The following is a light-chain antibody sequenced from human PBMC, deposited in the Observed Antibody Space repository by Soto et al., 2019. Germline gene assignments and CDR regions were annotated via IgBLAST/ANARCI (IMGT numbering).Light chain of an antibody. CDR1: QSVSGW. CDR3: QQYETFSGT. J-gene: IGKJ1*01. CDR2: DAS. Sequence: DIQMYQSPSSLSASIGDRVTITCQASQSVSGWLAWYQQKPGEAPKLLIYDASALQRGVPSRFSGSGSGTKFTLTIASLQPDDFATYYCQQYETFSGTFGPGTKV. V-gene: IGKV1-5*01.